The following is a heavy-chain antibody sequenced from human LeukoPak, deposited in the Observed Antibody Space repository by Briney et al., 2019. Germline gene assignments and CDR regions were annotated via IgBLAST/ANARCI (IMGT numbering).Heavy chain of an antibody. CDR2: INHSGST. J-gene: IGHJ6*03. Sequence: SETLSLACTVYGGSFSDYYWSWVRQSPGKGLEWIGEINHSGSTNYNPSLKSRVTLSVETSKNQFSLKVSSVTAADTAVYYCARGFYYLDVWGKGTTVTVSS. CDR1: GGSFSDYY. CDR3: ARGFYYLDV. V-gene: IGHV4-34*01.